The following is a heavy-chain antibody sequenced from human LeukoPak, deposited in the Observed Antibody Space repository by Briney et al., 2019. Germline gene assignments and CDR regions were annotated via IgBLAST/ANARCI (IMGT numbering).Heavy chain of an antibody. CDR2: INHSGST. J-gene: IGHJ5*02. D-gene: IGHD6-13*01. CDR1: GGSISSSSYY. CDR3: ARGLGPLAYSSSWYSWFDP. Sequence: SETLSLTCTVSGGSISSSSYYWGWIRQPPGKGLEWIGEINHSGSTNYNPSLKSRVTISVDTSKNQFSLKLSSVTAADTAVYYCARGLGPLAYSSSWYSWFDPWGQGTLVTVSS. V-gene: IGHV4-39*07.